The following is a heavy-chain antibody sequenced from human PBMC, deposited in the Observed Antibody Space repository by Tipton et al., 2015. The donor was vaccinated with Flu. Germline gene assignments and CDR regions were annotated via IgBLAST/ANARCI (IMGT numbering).Heavy chain of an antibody. CDR1: GFTFSSYS. CDR3: AREDSRGGVYLYYYYMDV. V-gene: IGHV3-21*01. D-gene: IGHD5/OR15-5a*01. CDR2: ISSSSSYI. J-gene: IGHJ6*03. Sequence: GSLRPSCAASGFTFSSYSMNWVRQAPGKGLEWVSSISSSSSYIYYADSVKGRFTISRDNAKNSLYLQMNSLRAEDTAVYYCAREDSRGGVYLYYYYMDVWGKGTTVTVSS.